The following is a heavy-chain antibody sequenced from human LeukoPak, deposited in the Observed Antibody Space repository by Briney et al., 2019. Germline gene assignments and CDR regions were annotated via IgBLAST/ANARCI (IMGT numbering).Heavy chain of an antibody. CDR3: ARDKVIASAGTPNWFNP. V-gene: IGHV1-18*01. Sequence: ASVKVSCKASGYTFTHYGISWVRQAPGQGLEWLGWISAYDGNTNCLQKFQGRVTMTTDPATSTAYMELRSLRSDDTAVYYCARDKVIASAGTPNWFNPWGQGTLVTVSS. D-gene: IGHD6-13*01. CDR1: GYTFTHYG. J-gene: IGHJ5*02. CDR2: ISAYDGNT.